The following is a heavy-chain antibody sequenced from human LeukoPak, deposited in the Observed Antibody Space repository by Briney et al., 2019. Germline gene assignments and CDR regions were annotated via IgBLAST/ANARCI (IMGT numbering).Heavy chain of an antibody. CDR3: ARDQVVVIVLFDY. J-gene: IGHJ4*02. V-gene: IGHV3-23*01. Sequence: GGSLRLSCAASGFTFSNYAMNWVRQAPGKGLEWVSAISASGDTTYYADSVKGRFTISRDNSKNTLYLQMNSLRAEGTAVYYCARDQVVVIVLFDYWGQGTLVTVSS. CDR1: GFTFSNYA. CDR2: ISASGDTT. D-gene: IGHD3-22*01.